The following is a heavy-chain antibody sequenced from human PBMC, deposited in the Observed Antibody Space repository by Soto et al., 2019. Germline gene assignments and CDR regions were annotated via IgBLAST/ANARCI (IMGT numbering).Heavy chain of an antibody. V-gene: IGHV4-4*07. CDR3: PSERAVASTGSLDP. CDR1: GDSISSYF. Sequence: SETLSLTCTVSGDSISSYFWSWIRHPDGKGLEWIGRVHTSGSTTYNPSLKSRVTISLETSKSQFYLKLTFVTAAATAASYCPSERAVASTGSLDPWGQGTLGTVSS. D-gene: IGHD6-19*01. CDR2: VHTSGST. J-gene: IGHJ5*02.